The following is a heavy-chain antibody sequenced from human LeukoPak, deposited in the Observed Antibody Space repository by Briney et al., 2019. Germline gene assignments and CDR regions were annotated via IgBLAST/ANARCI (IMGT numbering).Heavy chain of an antibody. CDR1: GFTLSDFY. Sequence: PGGSLRLSCAASGFTLSDFYMSWIRPAPGEGLEGVLSISASGSAIYYADSVKGRFTISRDNAKNSLRLQMDGLRAEDTALYYCARHCTSSSCYSFDYWGQGTLVTVSS. D-gene: IGHD2-2*01. J-gene: IGHJ4*02. V-gene: IGHV3-11*04. CDR3: ARHCTSSSCYSFDY. CDR2: ISASGSAI.